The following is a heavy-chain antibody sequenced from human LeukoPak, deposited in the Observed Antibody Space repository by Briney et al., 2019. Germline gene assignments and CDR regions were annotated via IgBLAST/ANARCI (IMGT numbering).Heavy chain of an antibody. CDR3: ARERRSGTYYYFDY. Sequence: SETLSLTCTVSGASISSSTYYWGWIRQPPGKGLEWIGSNTYYNPSLKSRVTISLDTSKNQFSLKLSSVTAADTAVYYCARERRSGTYYYFDYWGQGILVTVSS. CDR1: GASISSSTYY. CDR2: NT. D-gene: IGHD3-10*01. V-gene: IGHV4-39*07. J-gene: IGHJ4*02.